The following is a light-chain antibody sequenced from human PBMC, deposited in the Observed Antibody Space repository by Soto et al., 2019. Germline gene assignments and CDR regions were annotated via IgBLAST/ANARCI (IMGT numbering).Light chain of an antibody. CDR1: SSDIGAGYD. Sequence: QLVLTQPPSLPGAQGRRVTISGTGSSSDIGAGYDVDGYQQLPGTAPKPLIYSTSNRPSGVPDRFSASKSGTSASLAITGLQAEDEADYYCQSYDSSLSAYVFGTGTKVTVL. V-gene: IGLV1-40*01. CDR3: QSYDSSLSAYV. CDR2: STS. J-gene: IGLJ1*01.